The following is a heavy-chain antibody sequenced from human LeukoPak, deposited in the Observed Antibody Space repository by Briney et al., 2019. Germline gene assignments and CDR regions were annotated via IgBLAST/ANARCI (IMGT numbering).Heavy chain of an antibody. J-gene: IGHJ4*02. CDR2: ISSMGGST. CDR3: ARAGIPVTFLDY. V-gene: IGHV3-23*01. D-gene: IGHD5-18*01. CDR1: GFTFSSYA. Sequence: PGGSLRLSCEVSGFTFSSYAMSWVRQAPGKGLEWVSTISSMGGSTYYADSVKGRSTISRDNSKNTLYVQMNSLRVEDTAVYYCARAGIPVTFLDYWGQGTLVTVSS.